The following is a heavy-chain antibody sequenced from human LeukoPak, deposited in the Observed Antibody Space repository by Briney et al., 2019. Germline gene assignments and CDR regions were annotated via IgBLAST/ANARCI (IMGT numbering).Heavy chain of an antibody. Sequence: GASVKVSCKASGYTFTGYYMHWVRQAPGQGLEWMGRINPNSGGTNYAQKFQGRVTMTRDTSISTAYMELSRLRSDDTAVYYCARRIAAAGPIDYWGQGTLVTVSS. CDR3: ARRIAAAGPIDY. CDR1: GYTFTGYY. J-gene: IGHJ4*02. CDR2: INPNSGGT. V-gene: IGHV1-2*02. D-gene: IGHD6-13*01.